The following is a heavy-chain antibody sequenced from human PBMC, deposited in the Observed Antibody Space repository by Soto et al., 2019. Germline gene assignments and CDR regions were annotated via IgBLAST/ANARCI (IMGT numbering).Heavy chain of an antibody. CDR1: GGTFISYA. V-gene: IGHV1-69*12. CDR2: IIPIFGTA. Sequence: QVQLVKSGAEVKKPGSSVKVSCTASGGTFISYAISWVRQAPGQGLEWMGGIIPIFGTANYAQKFQGRVTITADESTSTASMELSSLRSEDTAVYYCARDGDTVLKGMWFDPWGQGPLVTVSS. CDR3: ARDGDTVLKGMWFDP. J-gene: IGHJ5*02. D-gene: IGHD4-17*01.